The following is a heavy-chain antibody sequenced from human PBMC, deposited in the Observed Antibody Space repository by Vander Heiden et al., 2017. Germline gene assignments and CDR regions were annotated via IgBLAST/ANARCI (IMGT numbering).Heavy chain of an antibody. Sequence: QVQLVESGGGVVQPGRSLRLSCAASGFPFSSYGMHWVRQAPGKGLEWVAVISYDGSNKYYADSVKGRFTISRDNSKNTLYLQMNSLRAEDTAVYYCAREYSSSWAGYYYGMDVWGQGTTVTVSS. CDR3: AREYSSSWAGYYYGMDV. V-gene: IGHV3-30*03. CDR1: GFPFSSYG. J-gene: IGHJ6*02. D-gene: IGHD6-13*01. CDR2: ISYDGSNK.